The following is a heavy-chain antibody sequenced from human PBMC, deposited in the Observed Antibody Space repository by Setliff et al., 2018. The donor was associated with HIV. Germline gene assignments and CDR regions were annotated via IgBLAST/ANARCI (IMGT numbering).Heavy chain of an antibody. CDR3: ATYCGGDSPCAFDI. CDR1: GGSISSGNYY. CDR2: LYYNGNT. Sequence: ASATLSLTCTVSGGSISSGNYYWSWIRQPPGKGLEWIGYLYYNGNTDYNPSLKNRVSILLDTSNNHFSLKLSSVTAADTAVYYCATYCGGDSPCAFDIWGQGTMVTVSS. D-gene: IGHD2-21*02. V-gene: IGHV4-30-4*08. J-gene: IGHJ3*02.